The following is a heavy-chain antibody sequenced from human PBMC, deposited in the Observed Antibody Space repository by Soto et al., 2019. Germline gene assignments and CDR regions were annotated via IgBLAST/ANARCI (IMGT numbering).Heavy chain of an antibody. J-gene: IGHJ3*02. CDR3: AKESSGRAFDI. CDR1: GYTFTGYY. V-gene: IGHV1-2*04. Sequence: QVQLVQSGADVKKPGASVKVSCKASGYTFTGYYIHWVRQAPGQGLEWMGWINPNSGTTNYAQKFQGWVTMTRDTSITTAYMELRRLRSDDAAVYYCAKESSGRAFDIWGQGTMVTVSS. D-gene: IGHD1-1*01. CDR2: INPNSGTT.